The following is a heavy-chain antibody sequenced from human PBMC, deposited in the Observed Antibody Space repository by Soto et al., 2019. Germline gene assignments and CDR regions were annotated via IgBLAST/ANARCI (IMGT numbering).Heavy chain of an antibody. CDR2: IYYSGSA. Sequence: QLLESGPGLVKPSETLSLSCTVSGDSMTISDFLWGWVRQSPGKGLEWIGGIYYSGSAYYNPSLGSRPTLSVDTSRNQFFLSVTSVTAADTAVYYCSRPLYAHCAFGIWGQGKLVTVSS. D-gene: IGHD2-2*01. V-gene: IGHV4-39*01. CDR1: GDSMTISDFL. CDR3: SRPLYAHCAFGI. J-gene: IGHJ3*02.